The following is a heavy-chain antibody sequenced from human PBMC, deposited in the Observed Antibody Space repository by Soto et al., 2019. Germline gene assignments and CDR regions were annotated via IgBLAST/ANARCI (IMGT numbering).Heavy chain of an antibody. Sequence: ASVKVSCKASGYTFTGYYMHWVRQAPGQGLEWMGWINPNSGGTNYAQKFQGRVTMTRDTSISTAYMELSRLRSDGTAVYYCARPLGYCSGGSCYAEYFQHWGQGTLVTVSS. CDR2: INPNSGGT. V-gene: IGHV1-2*02. CDR1: GYTFTGYY. J-gene: IGHJ1*01. CDR3: ARPLGYCSGGSCYAEYFQH. D-gene: IGHD2-15*01.